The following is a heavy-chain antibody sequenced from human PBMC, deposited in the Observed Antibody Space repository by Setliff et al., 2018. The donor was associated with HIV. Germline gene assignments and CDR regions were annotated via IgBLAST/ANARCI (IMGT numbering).Heavy chain of an antibody. CDR1: GGSINRSNYY. CDR3: ARHRQWHLLPDH. V-gene: IGHV4-39*01. J-gene: IGHJ4*02. D-gene: IGHD6-19*01. CDR2: IHEKGHT. Sequence: PSETLSLTCTVPGGSINRSNYYWGWIRQPPGKGLEWIADIHEKGHTYYNPSLKSQVTILMDTSNKQFSVRLRSATAADTATYYCARHRQWHLLPDHWGQGVWVTVSS.